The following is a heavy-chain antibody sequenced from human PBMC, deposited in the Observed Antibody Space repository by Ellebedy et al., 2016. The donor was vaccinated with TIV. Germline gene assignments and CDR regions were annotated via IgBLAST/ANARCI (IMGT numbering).Heavy chain of an antibody. CDR2: ISYDGSNK. V-gene: IGHV3-30*03. D-gene: IGHD6-13*01. CDR1: GITLSNAW. CDR3: TRGKARTGYQYGMDL. J-gene: IGHJ6*02. Sequence: GESLKISCAASGITLSNAWMNWVRQAPGKGLEWVAVISYDGSNKYYADSVKGRFTISRDNSKNTVYLQMNSLRAEDTAVYFCTRGKARTGYQYGMDLWGQGTTVTVSS.